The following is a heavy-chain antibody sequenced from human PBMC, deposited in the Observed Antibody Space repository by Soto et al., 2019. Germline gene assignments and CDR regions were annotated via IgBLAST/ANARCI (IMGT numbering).Heavy chain of an antibody. CDR3: ARDDSFAFDI. D-gene: IGHD2-21*01. J-gene: IGHJ3*02. V-gene: IGHV3-48*01. CDR1: GFTFTSYS. CDR2: IRGTT. Sequence: GGSLRLSCAASGFTFTSYSMNWVRQAPGKGLEWVSYIRGTTHYADSVKGRFTISRDNARSSLYLQMNSLRTDDTAVYYCARDDSFAFDIWGQGTMVTVSS.